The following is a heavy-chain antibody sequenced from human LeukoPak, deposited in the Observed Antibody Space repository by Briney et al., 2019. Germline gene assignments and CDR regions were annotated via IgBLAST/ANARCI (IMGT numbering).Heavy chain of an antibody. CDR2: IYYSGST. D-gene: IGHD4-23*01. V-gene: IGHV4-39*01. CDR1: GGSISSSSYY. CDR3: ARVSHGGNDY. J-gene: IGHJ4*02. Sequence: PSETLSLTCTVSGGSISSSSYYWGWIRQPPGKGLEWIESIYYSGSTYYNPSLKSRVTKSVDTSKNQFSLKLSSVTAADTAVYYCARVSHGGNDYWGQGTLVTVSS.